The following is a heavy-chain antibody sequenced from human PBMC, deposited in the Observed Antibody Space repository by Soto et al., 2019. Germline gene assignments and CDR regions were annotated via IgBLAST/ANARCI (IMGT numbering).Heavy chain of an antibody. CDR3: ARSLQPRITVTTNCIQDY. J-gene: IGHJ4*02. CDR2: INPSGGST. V-gene: IGHV1-46*01. CDR1: GYTFTSYY. D-gene: IGHD4-4*01. Sequence: ASVKVSCKASGYTFTSYYMHWLRQPPGQGHEWMGIINPSGGSTSYAQKFQGRVTMTRDTSTSAVYMELSSLRSEDTAVYYCARSLQPRITVTTNCIQDYWGLGTQVTVSS.